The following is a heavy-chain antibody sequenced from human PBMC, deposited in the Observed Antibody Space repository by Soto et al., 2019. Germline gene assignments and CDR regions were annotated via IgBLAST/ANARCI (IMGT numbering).Heavy chain of an antibody. CDR3: VRDQAGVEAGLPFDI. CDR1: VHSIKTSPW. D-gene: IGHD3-3*01. V-gene: IGHV4-4*02. Sequence: QVQLQESGPGLVRPSGTLSLTCIVSVHSIKTSPWWGWVRHSPGRGRKGMGDIFHTGTANYNPSLGNRVAISLDTSKNQYSLNLKSVTAADTAVYFCVRDQAGVEAGLPFDIWGQGTLVTVSS. J-gene: IGHJ4*02. CDR2: IFHTGTA.